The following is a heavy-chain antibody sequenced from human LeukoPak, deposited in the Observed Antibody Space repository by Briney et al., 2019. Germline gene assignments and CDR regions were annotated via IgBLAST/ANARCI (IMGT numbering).Heavy chain of an antibody. CDR1: GGSISSYY. CDR3: ARGLVVVAARYYYYYMDV. J-gene: IGHJ6*03. CDR2: IYYSGST. Sequence: KPSETLSLTCTVSGGSISSYYWSWIRQPPGKGLEWIGYIYYSGSTNYNPSLKSRVTISVDTSKNQFSLKLSSVTAADTAVYYCARGLVVVAARYYYYYMDVWGKGTTVTVS. V-gene: IGHV4-59*01. D-gene: IGHD2-15*01.